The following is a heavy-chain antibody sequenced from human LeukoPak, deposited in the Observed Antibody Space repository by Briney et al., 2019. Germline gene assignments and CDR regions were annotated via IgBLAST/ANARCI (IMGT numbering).Heavy chain of an antibody. J-gene: IGHJ4*02. Sequence: PGGSLRLSCAASGFTFSSYAMSWVRQAPGKGLEWVPAISGSGGSTYYADSVKGRFTIARDNSKNTLYLQMNSLRAEDTVVYYCAKRLNYYFDYWGQGTLVSVSS. V-gene: IGHV3-23*01. CDR3: AKRLNYYFDY. CDR1: GFTFSSYA. CDR2: ISGSGGST. D-gene: IGHD3-16*01.